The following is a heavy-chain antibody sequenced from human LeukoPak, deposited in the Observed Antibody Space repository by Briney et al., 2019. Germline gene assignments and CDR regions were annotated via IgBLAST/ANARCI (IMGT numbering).Heavy chain of an antibody. V-gene: IGHV3-30*04. D-gene: IGHD3-10*01. CDR2: ISYDGSNK. CDR3: ARDKYYGSRNAFDI. J-gene: IGHJ3*02. Sequence: GGSLRLSCAASGFTFSSYAMHWVRQAPGKGLEWVAVISYDGSNKYYADSVKGRFTISRDNSKNTLYLQMNSLRAEDTAVYYCARDKYYGSRNAFDIWGQGTMVTVSS. CDR1: GFTFSSYA.